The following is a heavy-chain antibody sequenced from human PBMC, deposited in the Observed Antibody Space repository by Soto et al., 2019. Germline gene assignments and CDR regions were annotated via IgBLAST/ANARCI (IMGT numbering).Heavy chain of an antibody. V-gene: IGHV5-51*01. CDR3: ARGGVSTRTFDY. D-gene: IGHD3-3*01. CDR1: GYNFAVYW. CDR2: IYPSDSDT. J-gene: IGHJ4*02. Sequence: PGESLKISCKGSGYNFAVYWIAWVRQMPGEGLELMGIIYPSDSDTRYRPSFQGQVTISADKSISSAYLQWSSLRASDTAMYYCARGGVSTRTFDYWGQGTPVTVSS.